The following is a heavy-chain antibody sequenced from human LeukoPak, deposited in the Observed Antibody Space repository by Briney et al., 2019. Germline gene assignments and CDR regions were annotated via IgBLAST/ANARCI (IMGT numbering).Heavy chain of an antibody. D-gene: IGHD2-15*01. J-gene: IGHJ3*02. CDR3: VREGGGSFLDSFDI. CDR2: INSDGLIT. Sequence: QSGGSLRLSCAASGFTFSSYWMSWVRQAPGKGLVWVSRINSDGLITNYADSVKGRFTVSRDNPKNTLYLQMNSLRVEDTAVYYCVREGGGSFLDSFDIWGQGKLVTVSS. CDR1: GFTFSSYW. V-gene: IGHV3-74*01.